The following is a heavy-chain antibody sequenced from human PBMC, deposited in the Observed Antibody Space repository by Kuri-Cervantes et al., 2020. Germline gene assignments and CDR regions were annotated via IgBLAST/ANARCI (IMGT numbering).Heavy chain of an antibody. CDR1: GYTFTGYY. V-gene: IGHV1-2*02. J-gene: IGHJ6*02. CDR3: ARILTGTTASHYYGMDV. D-gene: IGHD1-20*01. Sequence: ASVKVSCKASGYTFTGYYMHWVRQAPGQGLEWMGWINPNSGGTNYAQKFQGRVTMTRDTSISTAYMELSRLRSDDTAVYYCARILTGTTASHYYGMDVWGQGTTVTVSS. CDR2: INPNSGGT.